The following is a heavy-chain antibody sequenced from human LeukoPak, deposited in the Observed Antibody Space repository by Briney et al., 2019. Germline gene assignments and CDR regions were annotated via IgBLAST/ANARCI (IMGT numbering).Heavy chain of an antibody. CDR1: GVTFSSYV. CDR3: ARATPDSSYDY. D-gene: IGHD3-22*01. CDR2: IGTAGDT. J-gene: IGHJ4*02. V-gene: IGHV3-13*01. Sequence: GGSLRLSCAASGVTFSSYVMHWVRQATGKGLEWVSAIGTAGDTYYPGSVKGRFTISRENAKNSLYLQMNSLRAGDTAVYYCARATPDSSYDYWGQGTLVTVSS.